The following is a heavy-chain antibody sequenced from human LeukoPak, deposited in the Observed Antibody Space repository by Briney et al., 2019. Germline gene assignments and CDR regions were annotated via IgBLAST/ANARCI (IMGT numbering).Heavy chain of an antibody. CDR2: ISGDDGSI. Sequence: PGGSLRLSCEASGFTFKNFGMSWVRQPPGKGLEWVSGISGDDGSIYCPDSVKGRFIISRDNSKNTVYLQMNGLRVDDTAVYYCAEDPQARLKSVYYFDSWGQGTLVTVSS. J-gene: IGHJ4*02. V-gene: IGHV3-23*01. CDR1: GFTFKNFG. D-gene: IGHD2-8*01. CDR3: AEDPQARLKSVYYFDS.